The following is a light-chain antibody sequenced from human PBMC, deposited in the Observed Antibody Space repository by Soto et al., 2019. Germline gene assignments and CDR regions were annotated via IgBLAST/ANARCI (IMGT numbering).Light chain of an antibody. J-gene: IGLJ1*01. CDR2: EVS. CDR3: SSYTSSSTPYV. Sequence: QSALTQPASVSGSPGQSITISCTGANSDVGGYNYVSWYQQHPGKAPKLMIYEVSNRPSGVSNRFSGSKSGNTASLTISGLQAEHEADYYCSSYTSSSTPYVFGTGTKLTVL. V-gene: IGLV2-14*01. CDR1: NSDVGGYNY.